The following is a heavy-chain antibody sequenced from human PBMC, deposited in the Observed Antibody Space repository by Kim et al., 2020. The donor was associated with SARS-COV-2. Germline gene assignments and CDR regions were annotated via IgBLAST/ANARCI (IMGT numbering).Heavy chain of an antibody. CDR3: AMQIVGATRYFDY. CDR1: GGSISSSHYY. CDR2: IYYSGST. V-gene: IGHV4-39*07. D-gene: IGHD1-26*01. J-gene: IGHJ4*02. Sequence: SETLSLTCTVSGGSISSSHYYWGWIRQPPGKGLEWIGSIYYSGSTYYNPSLKSRVTISVDASKNQLSLKLSSVTAADTAVSYCAMQIVGATRYFDYGGQGALVTVSS.